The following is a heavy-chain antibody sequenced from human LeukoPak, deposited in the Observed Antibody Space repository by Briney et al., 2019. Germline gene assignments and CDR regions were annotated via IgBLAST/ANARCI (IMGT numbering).Heavy chain of an antibody. CDR2: INHSGST. J-gene: IGHJ3*02. Sequence: KPSETLSLTCAVYGGSFSGYYWSWMRQPPGKGLEWIGEINHSGSTNYNPSLKSRVTISVDTSKNQFSLKMRSVTAADTAVYYCARVGGGDLSGAFDIWGLGTMVTVSS. CDR1: GGSFSGYY. V-gene: IGHV4-34*01. CDR3: ARVGGGDLSGAFDI. D-gene: IGHD2-21*02.